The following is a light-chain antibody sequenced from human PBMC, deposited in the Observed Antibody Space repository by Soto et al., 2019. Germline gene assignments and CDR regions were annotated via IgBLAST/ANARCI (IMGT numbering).Light chain of an antibody. CDR2: DAS. CDR1: QSFSSY. V-gene: IGKV3-11*01. CDR3: QQRSNCYT. J-gene: IGKJ2*01. Sequence: EIVLTQSPATLSLSPGERATLSCRASQSFSSYLAWYQQKPGQAPRLLIYDASNRATGIPARFSGSGSGTDFTLTISSLEPEDFAVYYCQQRSNCYTFGQGTKLEIK.